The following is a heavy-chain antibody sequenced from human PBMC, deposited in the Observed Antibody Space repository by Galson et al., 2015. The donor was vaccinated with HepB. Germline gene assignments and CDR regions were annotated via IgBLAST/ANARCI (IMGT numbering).Heavy chain of an antibody. J-gene: IGHJ4*02. V-gene: IGHV3-30-3*01. Sequence: SLRLSCAASGFTFSSYAMHWVRQAPGKGLEWVAVISYDGSNKYYADSVKGRFTISRDNPKNTLYLQMNSLRAEDTAVYYCAKDRSRIAVARLIDYWGQGTLVTVSS. CDR1: GFTFSSYA. CDR2: ISYDGSNK. CDR3: AKDRSRIAVARLIDY. D-gene: IGHD6-19*01.